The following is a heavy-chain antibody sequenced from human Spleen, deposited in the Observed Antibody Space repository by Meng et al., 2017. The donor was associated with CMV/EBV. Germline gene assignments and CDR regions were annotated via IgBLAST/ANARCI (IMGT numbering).Heavy chain of an antibody. V-gene: IGHV5-51*01. CDR2: IYPGDSDA. J-gene: IGHJ5*02. D-gene: IGHD3-3*01. Sequence: GESLKISCKTSGYTFSSYWIGWVRQMPGKGLEWMGIIYPGDSDARYSPSFQGQVTISADMSINTAYLQWSSLKASDTATYYCARRIAAYYDFWSGQNWFDPWGQGTLVTVSS. CDR1: GYTFSSYW. CDR3: ARRIAAYYDFWSGQNWFDP.